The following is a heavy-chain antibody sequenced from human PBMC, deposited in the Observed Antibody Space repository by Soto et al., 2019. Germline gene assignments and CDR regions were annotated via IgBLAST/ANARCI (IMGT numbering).Heavy chain of an antibody. Sequence: GGSLRLSCAASGFTFSSYGMHWVRQAPGKGLEWVAVIWYDGSNKYYADSVKGRFTISRDNSKNTLYLQMNSLRAEDTAVYYCARGEYYYDSSGYYYHYWGQGTLVTVSS. CDR2: IWYDGSNK. J-gene: IGHJ4*02. CDR3: ARGEYYYDSSGYYYHY. CDR1: GFTFSSYG. V-gene: IGHV3-33*01. D-gene: IGHD3-22*01.